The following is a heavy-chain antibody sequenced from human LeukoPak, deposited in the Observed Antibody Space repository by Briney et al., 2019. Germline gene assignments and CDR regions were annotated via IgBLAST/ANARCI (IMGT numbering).Heavy chain of an antibody. CDR1: DYSFSSYG. V-gene: IGHV1-18*01. D-gene: IGHD5-24*01. CDR3: ARDDTQMALDY. J-gene: IGHJ4*02. Sequence: GASVKVSCKTSDYSFSSYGFTWVRQAPGQGLEWMGWISAFTGNTTYAQKFQGRVTMTTDSTSSTAYMELRSLTSDDTAVYYCARDDTQMALDYWGQGTLVTVSS. CDR2: ISAFTGNT.